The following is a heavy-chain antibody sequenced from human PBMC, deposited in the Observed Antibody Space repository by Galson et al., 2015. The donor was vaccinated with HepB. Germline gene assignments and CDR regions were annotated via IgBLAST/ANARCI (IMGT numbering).Heavy chain of an antibody. V-gene: IGHV1-18*01. J-gene: IGHJ4*02. CDR3: ARRDRKYSSGWYGEEWCLFDY. D-gene: IGHD6-19*01. Sequence: SVKVSCKASGYTFTSYGISWVRQAPGQGLEWMGWISAYNGNTNYAQKLQGRVTMTTDTSTSTAYMELRSLRSDDTAVYYCARRDRKYSSGWYGEEWCLFDYWGQGTLVTVSS. CDR1: GYTFTSYG. CDR2: ISAYNGNT.